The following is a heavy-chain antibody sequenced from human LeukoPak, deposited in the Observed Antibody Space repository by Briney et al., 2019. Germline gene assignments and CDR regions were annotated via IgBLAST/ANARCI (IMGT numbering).Heavy chain of an antibody. CDR3: TREKRIIMIRGVITRYFDY. V-gene: IGHV4-34*01. J-gene: IGHJ4*02. CDR2: INHSGST. Sequence: PSETLSLTCGVYGESFSIYYWIWIRQPPGKGLEWSGEINHSGSTNYNPSLKSRVTLSVDTSKKQFCLKLRSVTAADTAVYYCTREKRIIMIRGVITRYFDYWGQGTLVTVSS. CDR1: GESFSIYY. D-gene: IGHD3-10*01.